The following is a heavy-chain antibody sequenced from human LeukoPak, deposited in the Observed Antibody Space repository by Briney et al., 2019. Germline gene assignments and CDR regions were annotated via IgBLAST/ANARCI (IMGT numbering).Heavy chain of an antibody. Sequence: GGSLRLSCAASGFTFNTYEMNWVRQAPGKGLEWAAYISSSGTSIHYADSVEGRFTVSRDNAKNSVYLQMNSLRAEDTTVYYCARGGNYGYLWNAFDLWGQGTMVTVSS. J-gene: IGHJ3*01. CDR3: ARGGNYGYLWNAFDL. CDR1: GFTFNTYE. V-gene: IGHV3-48*03. CDR2: ISSSGTSI. D-gene: IGHD5-18*01.